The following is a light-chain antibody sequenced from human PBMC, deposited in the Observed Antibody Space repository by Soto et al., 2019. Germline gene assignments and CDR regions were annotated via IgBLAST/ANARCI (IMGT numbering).Light chain of an antibody. Sequence: EIVLTQSPATLSLSPGERATLSCRASQSVSSCLAWYQQKPGQPPRLLIYDASNRATGIPARFSGSGSGTDFTLTISSLEPEDFAVYFCQQRSNWRMTFGQGTKVEIK. V-gene: IGKV3-11*01. CDR3: QQRSNWRMT. J-gene: IGKJ1*01. CDR2: DAS. CDR1: QSVSSC.